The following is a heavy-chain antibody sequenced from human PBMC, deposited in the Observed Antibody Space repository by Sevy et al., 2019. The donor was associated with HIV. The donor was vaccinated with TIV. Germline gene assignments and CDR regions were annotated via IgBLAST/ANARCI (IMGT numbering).Heavy chain of an antibody. D-gene: IGHD3-10*01. CDR1: GFTFINAW. CDR3: TGDHDYYYGMNV. J-gene: IGHJ6*02. Sequence: GGSLRLSCAASGFTFINAWMNWVRQAPGKGLEWVGRIKSKGGGGTIDYAAPVKSRFSISRDDSKNTLYLQMNSLKIEDTALYYCTGDHDYYYGMNVWGQGTTVTVSS. V-gene: IGHV3-15*07. CDR2: IKSKGGGGTI.